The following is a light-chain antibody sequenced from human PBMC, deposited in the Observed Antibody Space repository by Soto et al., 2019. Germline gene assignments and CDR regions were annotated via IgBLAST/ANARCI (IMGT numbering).Light chain of an antibody. CDR1: QSISNT. CDR2: GAF. Sequence: EVVMTQSPATLSVSPGERATLSCRASQSISNTLVGYQQPPGQAPRLLISGAFNRATGIPARFRGSGSGTGFYLTISSVQSQDFAVYYCQQFSNWPITVGQGTRLEI. V-gene: IGKV3-15*01. J-gene: IGKJ5*01. CDR3: QQFSNWPIT.